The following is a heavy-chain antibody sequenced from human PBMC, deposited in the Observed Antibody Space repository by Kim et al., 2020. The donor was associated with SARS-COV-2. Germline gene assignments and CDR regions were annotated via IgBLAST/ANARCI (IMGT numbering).Heavy chain of an antibody. Sequence: GGSLRLSCAASGFTFSSYGMHWVRQAPGKGLEWVAVISYDVSNKYYADSVKGRFTISRDNSKNTLYLQMNSLRAEDTAVYYCAKVPKPLWGLFDYWGQGTLVTVSS. CDR3: AKVPKPLWGLFDY. CDR1: GFTFSSYG. D-gene: IGHD3-16*01. J-gene: IGHJ4*02. V-gene: IGHV3-30*18. CDR2: ISYDVSNK.